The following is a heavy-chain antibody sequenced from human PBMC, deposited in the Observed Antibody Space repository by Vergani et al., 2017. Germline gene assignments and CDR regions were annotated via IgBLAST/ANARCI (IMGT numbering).Heavy chain of an antibody. Sequence: QVQLQESGPGLVKPSQTLSLTCPVSGGSISSGSYYWSWIRQPAGKGLEWIARIYTSGSTNYNPSLKSRVTISVDTSKNQFSLKLSSVTAADTAVYYCARDHKVRGPFDYWGQGTLVTVSS. CDR3: ARDHKVRGPFDY. CDR2: IYTSGST. V-gene: IGHV4-61*02. J-gene: IGHJ4*02. CDR1: GGSISSGSYY. D-gene: IGHD3-10*01.